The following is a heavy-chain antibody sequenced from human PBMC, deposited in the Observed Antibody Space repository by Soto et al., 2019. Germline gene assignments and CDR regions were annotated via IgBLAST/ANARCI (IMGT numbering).Heavy chain of an antibody. D-gene: IGHD3-9*01. J-gene: IGHJ4*02. CDR3: ARRKGTYYDILTGYYYFDY. Sequence: SETLSLTCTVSGGSISSSSYYWGWIRQPPGKGLEWIGSIYYSGSTYYNPSLKSRVTISVDTSKNQFSLKLSSVTAADTAVYYCARRKGTYYDILTGYYYFDYWGQGTLVTVSS. CDR2: IYYSGST. V-gene: IGHV4-39*01. CDR1: GGSISSSSYY.